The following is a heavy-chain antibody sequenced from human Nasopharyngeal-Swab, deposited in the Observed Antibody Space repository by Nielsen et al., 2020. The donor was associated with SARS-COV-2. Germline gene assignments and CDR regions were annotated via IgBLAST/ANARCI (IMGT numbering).Heavy chain of an antibody. CDR2: IYPGDSDT. V-gene: IGHV5-51*01. CDR3: ARQGAVAGYYYYYMDV. D-gene: IGHD6-19*01. Sequence: KVSCKGSGYSFTSYWIGWGRQTTGKGLEWMGIIYPGDSDTRYSPSFQGQVTISADKSISTAYLQWSSLKASDTAMYYCARQGAVAGYYYYYMDVWGKGTTVTVSS. J-gene: IGHJ6*03. CDR1: GYSFTSYW.